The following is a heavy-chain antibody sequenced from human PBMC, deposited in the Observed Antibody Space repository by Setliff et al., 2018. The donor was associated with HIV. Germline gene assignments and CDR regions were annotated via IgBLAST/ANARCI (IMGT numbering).Heavy chain of an antibody. V-gene: IGHV4-30-2*01. J-gene: IGHJ4*02. CDR2: IYHRGST. D-gene: IGHD5-12*01. Sequence: PSETLSLTCDVSGGSISSGGYSWSWIRQPPGKGLEWIGYIYHRGSTYYNPSLKSRVTISVDRSKNQFPLKLSSVTAADTAVYYCARAPLEYSGYDYLRYFDYWGQGTLVTVSS. CDR1: GGSISSGGYS. CDR3: ARAPLEYSGYDYLRYFDY.